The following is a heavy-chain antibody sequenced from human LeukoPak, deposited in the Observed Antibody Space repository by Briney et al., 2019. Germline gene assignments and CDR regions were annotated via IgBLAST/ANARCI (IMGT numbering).Heavy chain of an antibody. J-gene: IGHJ4*02. CDR2: INPNSGGT. Sequence: ASVKVSCKASGYTFTGYYMHWVRQAPGQGLEWMGWINPNSGGTNYAQKLQGRVTMTTDTSTSTAYMELRSLRSDDTAVYYCARDRRTYYYDSSGYFLGSPFVDWGQGTLGTVSS. V-gene: IGHV1-2*02. CDR3: ARDRRTYYYDSSGYFLGSPFVD. CDR1: GYTFTGYY. D-gene: IGHD3-22*01.